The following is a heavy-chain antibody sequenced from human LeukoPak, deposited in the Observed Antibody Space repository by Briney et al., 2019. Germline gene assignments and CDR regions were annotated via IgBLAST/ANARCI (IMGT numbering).Heavy chain of an antibody. CDR3: AREHCGGDCYLDY. J-gene: IGHJ4*02. CDR1: GYSISSGYY. V-gene: IGHV4-38-2*02. D-gene: IGHD2-21*02. Sequence: SETLSLTCAVSGYSISSGYYWGWIRQPPGKGLEWIGSIYHSGSTYYNPSPKSRVTISVDTSKNQFSLKLSSVTAADMAVYYCAREHCGGDCYLDYWGQGTLVTVSS. CDR2: IYHSGST.